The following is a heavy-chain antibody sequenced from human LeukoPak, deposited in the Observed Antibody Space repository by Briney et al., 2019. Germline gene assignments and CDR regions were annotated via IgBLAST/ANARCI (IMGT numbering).Heavy chain of an antibody. CDR1: GFTFSSYG. CDR3: ARDRKMATPQSGLGY. Sequence: GRSLRLSCAASGFTFSSYGMHWVRQAPGKGLEWVAVIWYDGSNKYYADSVKGRFTIPRDNSKNTLYLQTNSLRAEDTAVYYCARDRKMATPQSGLGYWGQGTLVTVSS. J-gene: IGHJ4*02. D-gene: IGHD5-24*01. CDR2: IWYDGSNK. V-gene: IGHV3-33*01.